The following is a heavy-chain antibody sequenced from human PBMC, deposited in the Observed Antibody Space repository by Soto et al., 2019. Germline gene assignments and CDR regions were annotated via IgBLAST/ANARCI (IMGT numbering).Heavy chain of an antibody. Sequence: QVKLQESGPGLATPSGTLSLTCSVYGVSISSGNWWTWVRQSPQMGLEYLGEIFHDVTANYYPSFESRVAISVDTPKNQFSLKLSSVTAADTAIYFCARLVYDTRLNYLYFDFWGQGTLVTVSA. CDR1: GVSISSGNW. D-gene: IGHD3-22*01. J-gene: IGHJ4*02. CDR3: ARLVYDTRLNYLYFDF. V-gene: IGHV4-4*02. CDR2: IFHDVTA.